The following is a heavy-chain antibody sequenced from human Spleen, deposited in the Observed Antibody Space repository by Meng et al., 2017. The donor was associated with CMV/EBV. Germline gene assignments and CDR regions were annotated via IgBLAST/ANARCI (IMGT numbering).Heavy chain of an antibody. D-gene: IGHD3-22*01. CDR3: ARLPTMIVACHFDY. CDR1: GYLFTSYW. J-gene: IGHJ4*02. CDR2: IYPGASDT. V-gene: IGHV5-51*01. Sequence: SGYLFTSYWIGWVRPLPGKGPEWMGIIYPGASDTRYSPSFQGQVTISFDKSISTAYLQWSSLKASDTAMYYCARLPTMIVACHFDYWGQGTLVTVSS.